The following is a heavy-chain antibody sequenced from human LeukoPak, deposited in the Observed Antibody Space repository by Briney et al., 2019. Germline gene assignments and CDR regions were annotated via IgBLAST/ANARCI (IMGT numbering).Heavy chain of an antibody. D-gene: IGHD1-14*01. Sequence: GGSLRLSCAASAFTFSSYWMSWVRQAPGKGLQWVANIKQDGSQKYYVDSVKGRFTISRDNAMNSLYLQMDSLRSDDTAVYYCARLGPRQVYDCWGQGTLVTVSS. V-gene: IGHV3-7*05. CDR1: AFTFSSYW. CDR2: IKQDGSQK. J-gene: IGHJ4*02. CDR3: ARLGPRQVYDC.